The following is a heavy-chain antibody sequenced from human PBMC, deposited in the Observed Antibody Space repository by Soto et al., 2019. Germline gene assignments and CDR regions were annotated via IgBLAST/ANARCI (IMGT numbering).Heavy chain of an antibody. J-gene: IGHJ4*02. D-gene: IGHD3-10*01. CDR3: AGDIGSYVYGEVY. CDR2: VYSSGTT. CDR1: GGSINSYW. Sequence: SETLSLTCSVSGGSINSYWWSWIRQPAGKGLEWIGRVYSSGTTDYNPSLNSRATLSVETSKSQFSLKLSSVTAADTAVYYCAGDIGSYVYGEVYWGQGIQVTVSS. V-gene: IGHV4-4*07.